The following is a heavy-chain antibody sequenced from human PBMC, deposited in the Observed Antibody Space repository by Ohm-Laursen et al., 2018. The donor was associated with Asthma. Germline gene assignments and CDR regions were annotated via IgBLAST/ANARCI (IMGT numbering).Heavy chain of an antibody. J-gene: IGHJ4*02. CDR2: IDWDDDK. CDR3: ARYSSSSGIDY. CDR1: GFSLSTSGMR. Sequence: PTQTLTLTCSFSGFSLSTSGMRVTWTRQPPGKALEWLARIDWDDDKFYSTSLKTRLSISKDTSKNQVVLTMTNMDPVDTATYYCARYSSSSGIDYWGQGILVTVSS. V-gene: IGHV2-70*04. D-gene: IGHD6-6*01.